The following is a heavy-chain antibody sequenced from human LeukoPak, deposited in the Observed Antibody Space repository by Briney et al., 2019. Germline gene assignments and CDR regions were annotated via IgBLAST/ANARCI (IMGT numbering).Heavy chain of an antibody. Sequence: SETLSLTCAVSGGSISSSNWWSWVRQPPGKGLEWIGEINHSGSTNYNPSLKSRVTISVDTSKNQFSLKLSSVTAADTAVYYCARVHLPYYYYYMDVWGKGTTVTVSS. CDR3: ARVHLPYYYYYMDV. J-gene: IGHJ6*03. CDR1: GGSISSSNW. CDR2: INHSGST. V-gene: IGHV4-4*02.